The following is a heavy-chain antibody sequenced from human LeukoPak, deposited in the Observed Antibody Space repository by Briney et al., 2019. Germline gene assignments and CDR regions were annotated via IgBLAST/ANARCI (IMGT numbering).Heavy chain of an antibody. D-gene: IGHD3-9*01. CDR3: AIDNRKRVYDVLTNSQTKNNWFDP. Sequence: SETLSLTCTVSGGSISSYYWNWIRQPAGKGLEWIGRIYSSGSTNYNPSLKSRVTMSVDTSRNQFSLKLSSVTAADTAVYHCAIDNRKRVYDVLTNSQTKNNWFDPWGQGTPVTVSS. CDR2: IYSSGST. J-gene: IGHJ5*02. CDR1: GGSISSYY. V-gene: IGHV4-4*07.